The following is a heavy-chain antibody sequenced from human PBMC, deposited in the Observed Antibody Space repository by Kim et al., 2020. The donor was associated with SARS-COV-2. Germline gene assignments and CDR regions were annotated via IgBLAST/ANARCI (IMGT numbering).Heavy chain of an antibody. J-gene: IGHJ6*02. Sequence: SETLSLTCAVYGGSFSGYYWSWIRQPPGKGLEWIGEINHSGSTNYNPSLKSRVTISVDTSKNQFSLKLSSVTAADTAVYYCARGLVDTAMVTLRYYYYYGMDVWGQGTTVTVSS. CDR3: ARGLVDTAMVTLRYYYYYGMDV. CDR2: INHSGST. D-gene: IGHD5-18*01. V-gene: IGHV4-34*01. CDR1: GGSFSGYY.